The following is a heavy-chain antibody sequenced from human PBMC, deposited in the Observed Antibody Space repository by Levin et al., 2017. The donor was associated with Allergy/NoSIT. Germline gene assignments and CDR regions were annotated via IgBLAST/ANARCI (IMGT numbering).Heavy chain of an antibody. CDR1: GFTFSSYD. CDR3: ARVADSSGYYWYFDL. CDR2: IGTAGDT. D-gene: IGHD3-22*01. Sequence: PGGSLRLSCAASGFTFSSYDMHWVRQATGKGLEWVSAIGTAGDTYYPGSVKGRFTISRENAKNSLYLQMNSLRAGDTAVYYCARVADSSGYYWYFDLWGRGTLVTVSS. V-gene: IGHV3-13*01. J-gene: IGHJ2*01.